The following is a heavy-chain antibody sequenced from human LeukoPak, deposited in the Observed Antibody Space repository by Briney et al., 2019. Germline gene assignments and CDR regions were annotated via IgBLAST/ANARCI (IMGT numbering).Heavy chain of an antibody. CDR1: GFTFSSHY. Sequence: PGGSLRLSCAASGFTFSSHYMTWVRQAPGKGLEWVATIKQDGSEKYYVDSVKGRFTISRDNAKNSLYLQMNSLRAEDTAVYYCARDPAGYVWGSYRDNNWGQGTLVTVSS. CDR2: IKQDGSEK. CDR3: ARDPAGYVWGSYRDNN. D-gene: IGHD3-16*02. J-gene: IGHJ4*02. V-gene: IGHV3-7*01.